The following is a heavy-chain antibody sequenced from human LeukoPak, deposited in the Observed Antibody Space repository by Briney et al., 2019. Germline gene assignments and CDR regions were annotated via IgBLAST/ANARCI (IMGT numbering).Heavy chain of an antibody. Sequence: GGSLRLSCAASGFTFSSYAMSWVRQAPGKGLEWVSAISGSGGSTYYADSVKGRFTISRDNSMNTLYLQMNSLRAEDTAVYYCAKAEYSSSSMAGDSGYWGQGTLVTVSS. V-gene: IGHV3-23*01. J-gene: IGHJ4*02. CDR3: AKAEYSSSSMAGDSGY. CDR1: GFTFSSYA. D-gene: IGHD6-6*01. CDR2: ISGSGGST.